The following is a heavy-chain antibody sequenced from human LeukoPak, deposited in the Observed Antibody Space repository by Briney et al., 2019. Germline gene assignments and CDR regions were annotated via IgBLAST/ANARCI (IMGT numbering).Heavy chain of an antibody. CDR1: GFTFSSYS. D-gene: IGHD2-15*01. CDR3: ARQIGVWSYVVPSVLCDY. V-gene: IGHV3-21*01. Sequence: PGGSLRLSCAASGFTFSSYSMNWVRQAPGQGLEWVSSISSSSSYLYYADSVKGRFTISRGNAKTSLYLQMNSLRAEDTAVYYCARQIGVWSYVVPSVLCDYWGQGTLVTVSS. J-gene: IGHJ4*02. CDR2: ISSSSSYL.